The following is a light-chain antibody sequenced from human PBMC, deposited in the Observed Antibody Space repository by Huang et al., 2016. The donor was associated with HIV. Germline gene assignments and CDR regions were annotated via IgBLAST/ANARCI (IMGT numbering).Light chain of an antibody. CDR3: LQDYTYPWT. J-gene: IGKJ1*01. V-gene: IGKV1-6*01. Sequence: AIQMTQSPVALSASVGDRVTITCRASQDIGNYLGLYQQRLGIAPRLLVSTVSHLQSGVPSRFTVSGSGTQFTLTLSCLQPEDFATYDCLQDYTYPWTFGQGTKVEI. CDR1: QDIGNY. CDR2: TVS.